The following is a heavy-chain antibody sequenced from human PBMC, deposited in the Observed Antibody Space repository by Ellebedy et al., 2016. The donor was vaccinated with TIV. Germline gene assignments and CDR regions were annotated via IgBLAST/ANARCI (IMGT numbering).Heavy chain of an antibody. D-gene: IGHD6-19*01. Sequence: SETLSLXXNVSGYSISSGYYWGWIRQPPGQGLEWIGSMFHSGSTYYNPSLKSRVTISVDTTKNQWSLRLRSVTAADTAVYFCARALSRGWYLFDYWGQGVLVSVSS. CDR1: GYSISSGYY. CDR3: ARALSRGWYLFDY. J-gene: IGHJ4*02. CDR2: MFHSGST. V-gene: IGHV4-38-2*02.